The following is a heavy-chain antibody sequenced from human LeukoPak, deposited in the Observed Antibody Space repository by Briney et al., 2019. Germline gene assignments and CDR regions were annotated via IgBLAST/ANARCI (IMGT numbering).Heavy chain of an antibody. J-gene: IGHJ4*02. D-gene: IGHD6-13*01. CDR1: GGSISSGSYH. CDR2: IYYSGST. V-gene: IGHV4-31*03. Sequence: PSETLSLTCTVSGGSISSGSYHWSWIRQHPGKGLEWIGYIYYSGSTYYNSSLKSRVTISVDTSKNQFSLKLSSVTAADTAVYYCARVSSSRSTIDYWGQGTLVTVSS. CDR3: ARVSSSRSTIDY.